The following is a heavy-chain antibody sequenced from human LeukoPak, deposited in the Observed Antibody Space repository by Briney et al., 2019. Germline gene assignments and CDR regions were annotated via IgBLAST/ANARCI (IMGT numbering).Heavy chain of an antibody. CDR2: ISSSDSTI. CDR1: GFTFSDYY. CDR3: AREYYYDSSGYFDY. V-gene: IGHV3-11*01. J-gene: IGHJ4*02. Sequence: MTGGSLRLSCAASGFTFSDYYMSWIRQAPGKGLEWVSYISSSDSTIYYADSVKGRFTISRDNAKNSLYLQMNSLRAEDTAVYYCAREYYYDSSGYFDYWGQGTLVTVSS. D-gene: IGHD3-22*01.